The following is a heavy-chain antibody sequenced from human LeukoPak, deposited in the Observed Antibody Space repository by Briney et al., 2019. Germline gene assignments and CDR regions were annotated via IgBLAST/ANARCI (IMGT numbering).Heavy chain of an antibody. CDR1: GGSISSYY. J-gene: IGHJ4*02. CDR3: AGHHPRNTVDF. V-gene: IGHV4-59*08. Sequence: PSETLSLTCTVSGGSISSYYWSWLRQPPGKGLEWIGYINYSGSTNYNPSLKSRVTISVDTSKNQFSLRLSSVTAADTAVYYCAGHHPRNTVDFWGQGTLVTVSS. CDR2: INYSGST. D-gene: IGHD2/OR15-2a*01.